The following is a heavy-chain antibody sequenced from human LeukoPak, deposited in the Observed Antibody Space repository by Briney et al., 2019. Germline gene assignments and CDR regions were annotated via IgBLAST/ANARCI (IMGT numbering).Heavy chain of an antibody. V-gene: IGHV1-8*01. Sequence: ASVKVSCKASGYTLTSYDINWVRQATGQGLEWMGWMNPNSGNTGYAQKFQGRVTMTRNTSISTAYMELSSLRSEDTAVYYCARGVSGYCSGGSCYDDYWGQGTLVTVSS. CDR2: MNPNSGNT. CDR3: ARGVSGYCSGGSCYDDY. D-gene: IGHD2-15*01. J-gene: IGHJ4*02. CDR1: GYTLTSYD.